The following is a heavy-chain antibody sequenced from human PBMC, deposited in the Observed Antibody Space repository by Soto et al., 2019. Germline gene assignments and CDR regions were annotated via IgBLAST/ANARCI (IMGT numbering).Heavy chain of an antibody. CDR2: INYSGTT. CDR3: ARHDNMTLGSQYLDS. V-gene: IGHV4-39*07. D-gene: IGHD1-1*01. Sequence: SETLSLTCIVSGGSISSTNYYWGWLRQPPEKGLEWIGKINYSGTTYYNPSLKSRATISVDTSRNQFSLQLTSVTAADTALYFCARHDNMTLGSQYLDSWGPGTLVTAPQ. J-gene: IGHJ4*02. CDR1: GGSISSTNYY.